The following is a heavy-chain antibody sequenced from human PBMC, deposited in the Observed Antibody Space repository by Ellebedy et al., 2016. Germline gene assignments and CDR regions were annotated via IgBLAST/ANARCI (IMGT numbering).Heavy chain of an antibody. D-gene: IGHD5-24*01. CDR1: GLNFNTFF. V-gene: IGHV3-23*01. J-gene: IGHJ4*02. Sequence: GESLKISXTASGLNFNTFFMSWVRQAPGKGLEWVSTISAGSDTTRLADSVKGRFTISRDSSKNSVYLRMNNLRVEDTAVYYCSRDGREWSRDCWGQGTLVTVSS. CDR2: ISAGSDTT. CDR3: SRDGREWSRDC.